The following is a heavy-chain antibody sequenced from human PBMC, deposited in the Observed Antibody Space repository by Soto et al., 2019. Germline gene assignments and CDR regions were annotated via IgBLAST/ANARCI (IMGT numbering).Heavy chain of an antibody. CDR1: GYTCTSDG. J-gene: IGHJ5*02. Sequence: DSLWVSFKASGYTCTSDGISWVLKAPGQGLEWMGWISAYNGNTNYAQKLQGRVTMTTDTSTSTAYMERRSLRSDDTAVYYCARVDWSSTGCYGANSSDPPGPTPRFTLST. D-gene: IGHD2-2*01. CDR2: ISAYNGNT. CDR3: ARVDWSSTGCYGANSSDP. V-gene: IGHV1-18*01.